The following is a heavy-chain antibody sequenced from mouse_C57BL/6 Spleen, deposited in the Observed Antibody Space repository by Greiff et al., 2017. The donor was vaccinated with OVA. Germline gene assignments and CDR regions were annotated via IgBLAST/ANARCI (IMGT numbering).Heavy chain of an antibody. CDR2: IDPETGGT. D-gene: IGHD1-1*01. CDR3: TRSDYG. J-gene: IGHJ2*01. Sequence: QVHVKQSGAELVRPGASVTLSCKASGYTFTDYEMHWVKQTPVHGLEWIGAIDPETGGTASNQQFKGKAILTADKSSSTAYMELRSLTSEYSAVYYCTRSDYGWGQGTTLTFSS. CDR1: GYTFTDYE. V-gene: IGHV1-15*01.